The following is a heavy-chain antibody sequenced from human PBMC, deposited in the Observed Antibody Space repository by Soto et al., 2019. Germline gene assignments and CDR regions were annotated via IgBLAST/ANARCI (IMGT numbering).Heavy chain of an antibody. CDR2: IRISKGKK. CDR3: ARKGYIGNFGLDV. J-gene: IGHJ6*02. CDR1: GYTFLNYD. V-gene: IGHV1-18*01. D-gene: IGHD5-12*01. Sequence: QVQLVQSGAEVKRPGASVKVSCKASGYTFLNYDVAWVRRAPGQGLEWMGWIRISKGKKYYQESLQGRATMTMDTATTTVYMEVRSLRSDDTAVYYCARKGYIGNFGLDVWGQGTTVTVSS.